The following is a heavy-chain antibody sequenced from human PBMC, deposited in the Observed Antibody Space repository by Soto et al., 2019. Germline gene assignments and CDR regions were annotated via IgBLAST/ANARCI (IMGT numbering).Heavy chain of an antibody. CDR2: IHYSGST. V-gene: IGHV4-59*08. CDR1: GGSISSYY. Sequence: SETLSLTCTVSGGSISSYYWSWIRQPPGKGLEWIGYIHYSGSTNYNPSLKSRVTISVDTSKNQFSLKLSSVTAADTAVYYCARRYGYSFDYWGQGTLVTVSS. J-gene: IGHJ4*02. D-gene: IGHD1-1*01. CDR3: ARRYGYSFDY.